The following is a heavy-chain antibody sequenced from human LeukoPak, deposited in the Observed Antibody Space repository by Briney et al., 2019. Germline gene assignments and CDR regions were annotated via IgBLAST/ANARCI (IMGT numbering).Heavy chain of an antibody. J-gene: IGHJ6*02. Sequence: ASVTVSCKASGYTFTGYYMHWVRQAPGQGLEWMGWINPNSGGTNYAQKFQGRVTMTRDTSISTAYMELSRLRSDDTAVYYCARVRGYSYQNYYYGMDVWGQGTTVTVSS. CDR1: GYTFTGYY. V-gene: IGHV1-2*02. CDR2: INPNSGGT. CDR3: ARVRGYSYQNYYYGMDV. D-gene: IGHD5-18*01.